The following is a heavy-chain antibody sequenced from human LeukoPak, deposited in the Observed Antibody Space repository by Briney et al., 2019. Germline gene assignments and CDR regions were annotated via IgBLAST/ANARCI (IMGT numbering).Heavy chain of an antibody. CDR1: GFTFSSYW. J-gene: IGHJ4*02. V-gene: IGHV3-7*01. Sequence: GGSLRLSCAASGFTFSSYWMCWVRQAPGKGLEWVANIKQDGSEKYYVDSVKGRFTISRDNAKNSLYPQMNSLRAEDTAVYYCARGPRELHQFDYWGQGTLVTVSS. D-gene: IGHD1-26*01. CDR2: IKQDGSEK. CDR3: ARGPRELHQFDY.